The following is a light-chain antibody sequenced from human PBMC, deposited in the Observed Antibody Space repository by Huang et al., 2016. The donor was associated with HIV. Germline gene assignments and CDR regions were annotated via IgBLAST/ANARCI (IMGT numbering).Light chain of an antibody. V-gene: IGKV3-20*01. CDR3: QKYDNSSPWT. CDR1: QTVSNRS. J-gene: IGKJ1*01. Sequence: DIVLTQSPGTLSLSPGDRATLSCRASQTVSNRSFAWYQQKRGQAPRLLVYGASSRATGIPDRFSGSGSGTNFTLTISRLEPEDYAVYYCQKYDNSSPWTFGQGTKVEIK. CDR2: GAS.